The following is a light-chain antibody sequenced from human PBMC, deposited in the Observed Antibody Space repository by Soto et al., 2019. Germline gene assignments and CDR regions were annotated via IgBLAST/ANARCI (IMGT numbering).Light chain of an antibody. CDR1: QSVGSN. CDR2: GAS. CDR3: QQYDNLPLT. J-gene: IGKJ3*01. V-gene: IGKV3-15*01. Sequence: EIVVTHSPATLAVSAGERATLSCRASQSVGSNLAWYQQKPGQAPRLLIFGASSRATGVPARFSGSGSGTEFTLTINSLQSEDFAVYFCQQYDNLPLTFGPGTKVDIK.